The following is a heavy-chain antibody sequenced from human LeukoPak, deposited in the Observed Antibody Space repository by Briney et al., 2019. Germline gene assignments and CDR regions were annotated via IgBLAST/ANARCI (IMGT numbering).Heavy chain of an antibody. D-gene: IGHD3-3*01. CDR3: ARDTYYDFWSGQHDAFGI. CDR1: GGSISSYY. CDR2: IYTSGST. Sequence: PSETLSLTCTVSGGSISSYYWSWIRQPAGKGLEWIGRIYTSGSTNYNPSLKSRVTISVDTSKNQFSLKLSSVTAADTAVYYCARDTYYDFWSGQHDAFGIWGQGTMVTVSS. V-gene: IGHV4-4*07. J-gene: IGHJ3*02.